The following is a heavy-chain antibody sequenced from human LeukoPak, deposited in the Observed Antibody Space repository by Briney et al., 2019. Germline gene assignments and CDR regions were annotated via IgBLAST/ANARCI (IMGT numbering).Heavy chain of an antibody. CDR2: ISGSGGST. Sequence: GGSLRLSCAASGFTFSSYAMSWVRQAPGKGLEWVSAISGSGGSTYYADSVKGRFTISRDNSKNTLYLQVNSLRAEDTAVYYCTCRIAAAGRLDYWGQGTLVTVSS. D-gene: IGHD6-13*01. J-gene: IGHJ4*02. CDR3: TCRIAAAGRLDY. V-gene: IGHV3-23*01. CDR1: GFTFSSYA.